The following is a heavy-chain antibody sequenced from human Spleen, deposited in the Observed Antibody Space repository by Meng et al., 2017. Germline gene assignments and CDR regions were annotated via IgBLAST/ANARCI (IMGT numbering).Heavy chain of an antibody. V-gene: IGHV3-33*01. CDR1: GFILRNYG. D-gene: IGHD3-16*01. J-gene: IGHJ4*02. CDR2: IWYDGSNK. Sequence: QVQLVESGGGVVQPGRSLRLSCAASGFILRNYGMHWVRQAPGKGLEWVAVIWYDGSNKYYADSVKGRFTISRDDSTNTVYLQMNSLRPEDTAVYYCIAELGVKSFDNWGQGTLVTVSS. CDR3: IAELGVKSFDN.